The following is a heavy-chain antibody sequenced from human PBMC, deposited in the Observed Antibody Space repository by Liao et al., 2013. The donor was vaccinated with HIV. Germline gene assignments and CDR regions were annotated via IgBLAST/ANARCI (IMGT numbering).Heavy chain of an antibody. CDR3: ARASGYSYGRRNDY. CDR2: IYTSGST. J-gene: IGHJ4*02. V-gene: IGHV4-61*02. Sequence: QVQLQQWGAGLLKPSQTLSLTCTVSGGSISSGSYYWSWIRQPAGKGLEWIGRIYTSGSTNYNPSLKSRVTLSVDTSKNQFSLKLSSVTAADTAVYYCARASGYSYGRRNDYWGQGTLVTVSS. CDR1: GGSISSGSYY. D-gene: IGHD5-18*01.